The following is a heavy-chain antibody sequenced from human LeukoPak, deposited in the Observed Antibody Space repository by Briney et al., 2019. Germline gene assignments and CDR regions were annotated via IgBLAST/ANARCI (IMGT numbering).Heavy chain of an antibody. CDR3: AREGGLDV. CDR2: INHNGNVN. J-gene: IGHJ6*02. CDR1: GFTFSSYW. Sequence: HTGGSLRLSCAASGFTFSSYWMNWARQAPGKGLEWVASINHNGNVNYYVDSVKGRFTISRDNAKNSLYLQMSNLRAEDTAVYFCAREGGLDVWGQGATVTVSS. V-gene: IGHV3-7*03.